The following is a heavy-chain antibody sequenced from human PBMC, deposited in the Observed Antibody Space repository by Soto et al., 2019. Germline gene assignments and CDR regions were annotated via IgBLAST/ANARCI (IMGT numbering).Heavy chain of an antibody. J-gene: IGHJ5*02. Sequence: PSETLSLTCTISGGSISVYYWSWIRQPPGQALEWIGYIYYSGSTNYNPSLKSRVTISVDTSKNQFSLKLSSVTAADTAVYYCARAGVSGYSGYEPNWFDPWGQGTLVTVSS. CDR2: IYYSGST. CDR3: ARAGVSGYSGYEPNWFDP. D-gene: IGHD5-12*01. V-gene: IGHV4-59*01. CDR1: GGSISVYY.